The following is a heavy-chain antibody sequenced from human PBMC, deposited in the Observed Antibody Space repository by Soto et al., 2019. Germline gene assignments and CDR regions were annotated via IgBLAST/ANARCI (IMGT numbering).Heavy chain of an antibody. D-gene: IGHD3-22*01. CDR3: ASVRDSSGYPIWLPDY. CDR1: GYTFTSYG. V-gene: IGHV1-18*01. Sequence: QVQLVQSGAEVKKPGASVKVSRKASGYTFTSYGISWVRQAPGQGLEWMGWISAYNGNTNYAQKLQGRVTMTTDTSTSTAYMELRSLRSDDTAVYYCASVRDSSGYPIWLPDYWGQGTLVTVSS. CDR2: ISAYNGNT. J-gene: IGHJ4*02.